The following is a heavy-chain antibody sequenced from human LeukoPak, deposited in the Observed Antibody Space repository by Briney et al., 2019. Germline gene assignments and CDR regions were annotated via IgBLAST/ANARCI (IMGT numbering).Heavy chain of an antibody. CDR2: ISPNGGRT. Sequence: GGSLRLSCSASGFTISIYGMHWVRQAPGKGLEYVSAISPNGGRTYYADTVKGRFTISRDNSKNTLYLQMSTLRVEDTAVYYCVKNYYGSETYTGYYFYGMDVWGQGTTVTVSS. D-gene: IGHD3-10*01. CDR1: GFTISIYG. V-gene: IGHV3-64D*06. CDR3: VKNYYGSETYTGYYFYGMDV. J-gene: IGHJ6*02.